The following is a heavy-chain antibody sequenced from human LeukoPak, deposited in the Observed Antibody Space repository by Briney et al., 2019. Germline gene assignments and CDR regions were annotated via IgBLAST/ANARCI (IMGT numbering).Heavy chain of an antibody. V-gene: IGHV3-74*01. J-gene: IGHJ4*02. CDR1: RFTFSSYG. CDR2: INSDGSST. Sequence: GGSLRLSCAESRFTFSSYGMHWVRQVPGKGLVWVSRINSDGSSTNYADSVKGRFTIPRDNAKNTLYLQMNSLRAEDAAVYYCARGGVDYWGQGTLVTVSS. CDR3: ARGGVDY. D-gene: IGHD3-16*01.